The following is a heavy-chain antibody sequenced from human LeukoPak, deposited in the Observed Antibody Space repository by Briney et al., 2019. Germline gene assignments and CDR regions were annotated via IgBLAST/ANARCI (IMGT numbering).Heavy chain of an antibody. Sequence: GGSLRLSCAASGFIFSNYEMNWVRQAPGKELEWVSFISSSGLSIYYADSVKGRFTISRDNAKNSLYLQMNSLRAEDTAVYYCTRDPILGAPDYFDYWGQGTLITVSS. D-gene: IGHD1-26*01. CDR1: GFIFSNYE. CDR2: ISSSGLSI. CDR3: TRDPILGAPDYFDY. V-gene: IGHV3-48*03. J-gene: IGHJ4*02.